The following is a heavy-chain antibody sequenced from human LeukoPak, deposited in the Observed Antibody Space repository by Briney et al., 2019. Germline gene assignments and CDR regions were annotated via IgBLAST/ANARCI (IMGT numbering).Heavy chain of an antibody. V-gene: IGHV3-21*01. J-gene: IGHJ4*02. CDR3: ARGRGYCSSTSCYHFDY. CDR1: GFTFSSYS. CDR2: ISSSSYI. D-gene: IGHD2-2*01. Sequence: PGGSLRLSCAASGFTFSSYSMNWVRQAPGKGLEWVSSISSSSYIYYADSVKGRFIISRDNAKNSLYLQMNSLRAEDTAVYYCARGRGYCSSTSCYHFDYWGQGTLVTVSS.